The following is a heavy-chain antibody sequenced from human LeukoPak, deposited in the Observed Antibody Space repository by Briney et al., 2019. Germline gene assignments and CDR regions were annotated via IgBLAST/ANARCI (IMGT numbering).Heavy chain of an antibody. CDR3: ARVEYSRQVDQ. V-gene: IGHV4-61*02. Sequence: PSETLSLTCTVSGGSISSGSYYWSWLRQPAGKGLEWIGRIYTSGSTNYNPSLKSRVTISVDTSKNQFSLKLSSVTAADTAVYYCARVEYSRQVDQWGQGTLVTVSS. CDR2: IYTSGST. CDR1: GGSISSGSYY. D-gene: IGHD6-6*01. J-gene: IGHJ4*02.